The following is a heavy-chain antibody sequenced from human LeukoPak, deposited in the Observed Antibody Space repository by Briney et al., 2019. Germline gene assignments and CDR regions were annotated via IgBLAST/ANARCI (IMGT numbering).Heavy chain of an antibody. CDR1: RGSISTYY. CDR2: IHYTGRT. CDR3: ARGRPDPQNSDYWDY. Sequence: KSSETLSLTCTISRGSISTYYWSWIRQTPGTTLEWIGNIHYTGRTRYNPSLESRVTMSLDTPKNEFSLRLTSMTAADSAVYYCARGRPDPQNSDYWDYWGQGILVTVSS. V-gene: IGHV4-59*13. J-gene: IGHJ4*02. D-gene: IGHD3-22*01.